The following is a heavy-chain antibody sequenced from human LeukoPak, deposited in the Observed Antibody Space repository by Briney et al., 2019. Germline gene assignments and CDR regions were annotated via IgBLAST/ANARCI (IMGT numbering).Heavy chain of an antibody. CDR2: IIPICGTT. V-gene: IGHV1-69*05. CDR3: ARGDSGYDYGFDN. CDR1: GGTFSSHA. D-gene: IGHD5-12*01. Sequence: SVKVSCKASGGTFSSHAISWVRQAPGQGLEWVGGIIPICGTTNYAQKFQGRVTITTDESTSTGYMELRSLRSDDTAVYYCARGDSGYDYGFDNWGQGTLVTVSS. J-gene: IGHJ4*02.